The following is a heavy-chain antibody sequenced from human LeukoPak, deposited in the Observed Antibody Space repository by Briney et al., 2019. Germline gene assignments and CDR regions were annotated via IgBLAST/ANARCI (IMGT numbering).Heavy chain of an antibody. CDR1: GYTFTSYH. D-gene: IGHD3-16*01. CDR3: ARVALLLGAFDI. CDR2: ISAYNGNT. Sequence: GASVTVSCKASGYTFTSYHMHWVRQAPGQGLEWMGWISAYNGNTNYAQKLQGRATMTTDTSTSTAYMELRSLRSDDTAVYYCARVALLLGAFDIWGQGTMVTVSS. J-gene: IGHJ3*02. V-gene: IGHV1-18*04.